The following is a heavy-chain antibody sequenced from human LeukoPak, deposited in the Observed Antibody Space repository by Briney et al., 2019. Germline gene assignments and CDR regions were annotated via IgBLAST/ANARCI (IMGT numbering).Heavy chain of an antibody. Sequence: PAGGSLRLSCAASGFTCSSYAMSWVRQAPGKGLEWVSAISGSGGSTYYADSVKGRFTISRDNSKNTLYLQMNSLRAEDTAVYYCAKDLSGGYYRDYWGQGTLVTVSS. CDR2: ISGSGGST. J-gene: IGHJ4*02. D-gene: IGHD1-26*01. V-gene: IGHV3-23*01. CDR1: GFTCSSYA. CDR3: AKDLSGGYYRDY.